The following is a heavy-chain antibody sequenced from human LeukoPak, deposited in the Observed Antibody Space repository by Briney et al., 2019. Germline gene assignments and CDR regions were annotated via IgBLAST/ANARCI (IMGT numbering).Heavy chain of an antibody. D-gene: IGHD3-22*01. CDR1: GFSFSDYY. CDR3: ARVPKSHYYDSSGYYYDF. J-gene: IGHJ4*02. CDR2: SGSSGTTI. Sequence: GGSLRLSCAASGFSFSDYYMSWIRQAPGKGQEWVSYSGSSGTTIYYADSVKGRFTISRDNAKNSLYLQMNSLRAEDTAVYYCARVPKSHYYDSSGYYYDFWGQGTLVTVSS. V-gene: IGHV3-11*01.